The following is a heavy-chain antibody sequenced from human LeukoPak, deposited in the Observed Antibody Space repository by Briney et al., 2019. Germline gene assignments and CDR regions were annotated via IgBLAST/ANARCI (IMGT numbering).Heavy chain of an antibody. V-gene: IGHV4-59*01. D-gene: IGHD6-6*01. Sequence: KASETLSLTCTVSGGSISSYYWSWIRQPPGKGLEWIGYIYYSGSTNYNPSLKSRVTISVDTSKNQFSLKLSSVTAADTAVYYCARHLLEYSSSAPLGYWGQGTLVTVSS. CDR1: GGSISSYY. J-gene: IGHJ4*02. CDR2: IYYSGST. CDR3: ARHLLEYSSSAPLGY.